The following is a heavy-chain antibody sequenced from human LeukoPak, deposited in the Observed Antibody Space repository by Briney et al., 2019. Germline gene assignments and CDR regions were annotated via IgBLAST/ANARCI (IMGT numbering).Heavy chain of an antibody. CDR2: INHSGST. V-gene: IGHV4-34*01. Sequence: TSETLSLTCAVYGGSFSGYYWSWIRQPPGKGVEWIGEINHSGSTNYNPSLKSRVTISVDTSQNQFSLKLSSVTAPDTAVYYCARGWTLAYYYMDVWGKGTTVTVSS. J-gene: IGHJ6*03. D-gene: IGHD3/OR15-3a*01. CDR1: GGSFSGYY. CDR3: ARGWTLAYYYMDV.